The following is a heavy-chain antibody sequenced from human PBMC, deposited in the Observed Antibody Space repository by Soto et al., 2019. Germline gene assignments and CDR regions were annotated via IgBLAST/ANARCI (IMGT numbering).Heavy chain of an antibody. Sequence: EVQLVESGGGLVQPGGSLRLSCAASGFTFSSYWMHWVRQAPGKGLVWVSRINSDGSSTSYADSVKGRFTISRDNAKNTLYLQMNSLRAEDTAVYYGARVGSLNWYFDLWGRGTLVTVSS. J-gene: IGHJ2*01. D-gene: IGHD1-26*01. CDR1: GFTFSSYW. CDR2: INSDGSST. V-gene: IGHV3-74*01. CDR3: ARVGSLNWYFDL.